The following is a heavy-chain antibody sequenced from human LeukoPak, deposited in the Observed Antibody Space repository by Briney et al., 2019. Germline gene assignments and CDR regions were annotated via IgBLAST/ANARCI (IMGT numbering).Heavy chain of an antibody. CDR2: ISSSGSTI. CDR3: ARSLDSYGLFDY. Sequence: GGSLRLSCAATGFTFSSYWMHWVRQAPGKGLEWVSYISSSGSTIYYADSVKGRFTISRDNAKNSLYLQMNSLRAEDTAVYHCARSLDSYGLFDYWGQGTLVTVSS. V-gene: IGHV3-48*04. CDR1: GFTFSSYW. D-gene: IGHD5-18*01. J-gene: IGHJ4*02.